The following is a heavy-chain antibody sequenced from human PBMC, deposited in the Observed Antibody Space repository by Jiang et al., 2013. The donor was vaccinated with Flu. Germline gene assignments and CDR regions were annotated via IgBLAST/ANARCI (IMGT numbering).Heavy chain of an antibody. Sequence: LLKPSETLSLTCTVSGGSISSGSYYWGWIRQPPGKGLEWIGTIYYSGSTYYNPSLKSRVTMSVDTSKSQFSLKLSSVTAADTAVYYCARQELRGTWYFDYWGQGTLVTVSS. CDR3: ARQELRGTWYFDY. D-gene: IGHD1-26*01. CDR1: GGSISSGSYY. CDR2: IYYSGST. V-gene: IGHV4-39*01. J-gene: IGHJ4*02.